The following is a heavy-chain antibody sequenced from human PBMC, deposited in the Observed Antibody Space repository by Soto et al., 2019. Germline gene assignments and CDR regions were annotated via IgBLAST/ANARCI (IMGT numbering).Heavy chain of an antibody. CDR1: GFTFSKYG. CDR3: ARDDDNDANALDY. Sequence: GGSLRLSCAASGFTFSKYGMHWVRQAPGKGLEWVALIWNDGVRKVYVDSVKGRFTISRDNSKNTLDLQMNNLRDEDTAVYYCARDDDNDANALDYWGPGTLVTVS. V-gene: IGHV3-33*01. CDR2: IWNDGVRK. J-gene: IGHJ4*02.